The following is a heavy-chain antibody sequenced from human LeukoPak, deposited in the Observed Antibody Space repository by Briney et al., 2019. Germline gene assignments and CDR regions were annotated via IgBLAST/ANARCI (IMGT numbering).Heavy chain of an antibody. J-gene: IGHJ2*01. Sequence: GGSLRLSCTASGFAFTSYSMNWVRQAPGKGLDWISYISTTTTTIYYADSVKGRFIISRDDARNSLYLQMNSLRAEDTAVYYCARDRAAPTWYFDLWGRGTLVTVSS. CDR2: ISTTTTTI. CDR3: ARDRAAPTWYFDL. V-gene: IGHV3-48*01. CDR1: GFAFTSYS. D-gene: IGHD2-15*01.